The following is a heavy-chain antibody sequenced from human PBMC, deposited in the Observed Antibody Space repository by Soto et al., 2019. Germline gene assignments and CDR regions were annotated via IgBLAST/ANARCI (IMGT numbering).Heavy chain of an antibody. CDR3: STGRSTYGLDS. J-gene: IGHJ4*02. D-gene: IGHD5-18*01. V-gene: IGHV3-15*01. CDR2: IKSITDGGTT. Sequence: PGGSLRLCCVASAFSFTNAWRSWVRQAPGKGLECVGRIKSITDGGTTDYAAPVKGRFTISRDDSNNTLYLQMNSLKTEDTAVYYCSTGRSTYGLDSWGQGTLVTVSS. CDR1: AFSFTNAW.